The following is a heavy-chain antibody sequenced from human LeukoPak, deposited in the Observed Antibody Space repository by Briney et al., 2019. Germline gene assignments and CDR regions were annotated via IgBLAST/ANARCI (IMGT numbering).Heavy chain of an antibody. V-gene: IGHV3-30*04. CDR1: GFTFSSYA. CDR2: ISYDGSNK. J-gene: IGHJ4*02. Sequence: GGSLRLSCAASGFTFSSYAMHWVRQAPGKGLEWVAVISYDGSNKYYADSVKGRFTISRDNSKNTLYLQMNSLRAEDTAVYYCARSPVIYCSGGSGECYFDYWGQGTLVTVSS. D-gene: IGHD2-15*01. CDR3: ARSPVIYCSGGSGECYFDY.